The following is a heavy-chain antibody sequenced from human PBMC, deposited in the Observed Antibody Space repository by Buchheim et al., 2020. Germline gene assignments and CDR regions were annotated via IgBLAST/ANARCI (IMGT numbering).Heavy chain of an antibody. J-gene: IGHJ5*01. CDR1: GVTSTGCY. Sequence: QVQLVQSGAEVKKPGASVKLSCTASGVTSTGCYMHWVRQAPGQGLEWMGTINPSVGAATYAQRFRGRVTITSDTSTSTFYMDMSSLTSEDTALYYCAKSRMWFSGNSWG. D-gene: IGHD2-21*01. CDR2: INPSVGAA. CDR3: AKSRMWFSGNS. V-gene: IGHV1-46*01.